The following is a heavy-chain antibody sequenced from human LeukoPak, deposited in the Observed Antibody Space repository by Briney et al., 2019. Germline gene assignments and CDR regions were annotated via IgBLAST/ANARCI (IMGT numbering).Heavy chain of an antibody. CDR3: AIDVGELLTY. V-gene: IGHV1-24*01. J-gene: IGHJ4*02. CDR1: GYTLTELS. CDR2: VDPEDGEI. Sequence: ASVKVPCKVSGYTLTELSMHWVRQAPGKGLEWMGGVDPEDGEIIYAQKFQRRVTMTEDTSTDTAYMELSSLRSEDTAVYYCAIDVGELLTYWGQGTLVTVSS. D-gene: IGHD1-26*01.